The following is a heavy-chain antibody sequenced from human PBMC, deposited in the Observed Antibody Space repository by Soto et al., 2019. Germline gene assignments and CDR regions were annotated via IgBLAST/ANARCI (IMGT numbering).Heavy chain of an antibody. V-gene: IGHV3-23*01. CDR3: AKVVVAAGTGY. CDR1: GFTFSNYG. Sequence: GGSLRLSCAASGFTFSNYGMSWVRQAPGKGLEWVSAISGSRGSTYYADSVKGRFAISRDNSKNALYLQMSSLIAEDTAVYYCAKVVVAAGTGYWGQGTLVTVSS. J-gene: IGHJ4*02. CDR2: ISGSRGST. D-gene: IGHD6-13*01.